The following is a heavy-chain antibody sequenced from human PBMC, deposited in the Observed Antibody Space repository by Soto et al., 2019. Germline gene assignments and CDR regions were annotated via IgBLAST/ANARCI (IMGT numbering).Heavy chain of an antibody. CDR1: GYTFTGYY. J-gene: IGHJ6*02. CDR3: ARGIAAAAARGMDV. Sequence: GASVKVSCKASGYTFTGYYMHWVRQAPGQGLEWMGWINPNSGGTNYAQKFQGWVTMTRDTSISTAYMELSRLRSDDTAVYYCARGIAAAAARGMDVWGQRTMVTVSS. V-gene: IGHV1-2*04. D-gene: IGHD6-13*01. CDR2: INPNSGGT.